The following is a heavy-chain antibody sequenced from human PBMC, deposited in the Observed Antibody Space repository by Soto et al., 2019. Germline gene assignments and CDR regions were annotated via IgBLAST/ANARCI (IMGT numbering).Heavy chain of an antibody. J-gene: IGHJ6*02. CDR1: GFTFSNYA. CDR3: ATYSTAWYYYYDMDF. V-gene: IGHV3-23*01. Sequence: EVQLLESGGGLVQPGGSLRLSCAASGFTFSNYAMSWVRQAPGKGLEWVSGVSSGGSSTYYTDSVKGRFTISRDNSKNAQYLLMNRLRGEDAAVYYCATYSTAWYYYYDMDFWGQGTTVTVSS. D-gene: IGHD1-26*01. CDR2: VSSGGSST.